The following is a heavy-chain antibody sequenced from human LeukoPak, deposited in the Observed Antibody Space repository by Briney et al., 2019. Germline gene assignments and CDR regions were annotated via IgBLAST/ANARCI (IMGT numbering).Heavy chain of an antibody. Sequence: SQTLSLTCGISGDSVSSNSAAWNWIRQSPSRCLEWLGRTYYRSKWFINYAPFVKSRIIINPDTPKNQVSLQLNSVTPEDTAVYYCTRSDCSSGRCPGFDNWGQGTLVTVSS. D-gene: IGHD6-19*01. CDR2: TYYRSKWFI. V-gene: IGHV6-1*01. J-gene: IGHJ4*02. CDR1: GDSVSSNSAA. CDR3: TRSDCSSGRCPGFDN.